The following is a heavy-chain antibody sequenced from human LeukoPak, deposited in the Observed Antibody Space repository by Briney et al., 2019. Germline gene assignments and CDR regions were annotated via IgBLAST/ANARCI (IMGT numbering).Heavy chain of an antibody. CDR2: ISSGGST. CDR3: ARGWSSSSYFGY. Sequence: GGSLRLSCAASGITVSANYWNCVRQAPGKGLEWVSVISSGGSTSYADSVKGRFTISRDNSKNTLYLQMNSLRAEDTAVYCCARGWSSSSYFGYWGQGTLVTVSS. D-gene: IGHD6-6*01. J-gene: IGHJ4*02. V-gene: IGHV3-66*01. CDR1: GITVSANY.